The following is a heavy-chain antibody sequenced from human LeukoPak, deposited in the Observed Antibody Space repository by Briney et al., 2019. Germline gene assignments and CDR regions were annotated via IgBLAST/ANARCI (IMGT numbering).Heavy chain of an antibody. CDR2: IYYTGST. Sequence: SETLSLTCTVSGGSTSSRSYYWGWIRQAPGKGLEWIGNIYYTGSTYYNPSLKSRVTVSLDTTKSQFYLKLNSVTAADTAVYYCARVRVQSPRGWFDPWGQGTLVTVSS. J-gene: IGHJ5*02. V-gene: IGHV4-39*07. CDR1: GGSTSSRSYY. CDR3: ARVRVQSPRGWFDP.